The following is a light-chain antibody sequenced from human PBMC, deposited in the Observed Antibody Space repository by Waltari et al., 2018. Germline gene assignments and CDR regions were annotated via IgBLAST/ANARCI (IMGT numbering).Light chain of an antibody. CDR1: SSDIGYYNY. CDR3: SSFTRSSTWV. CDR2: EVP. V-gene: IGLV2-14*01. Sequence: QSALTQPASVSGSPGQSITISCTGTSSDIGYYNYVSWYQQPPGKAPKLLISEVPNRPSGFFNRCSGSKAGNTASLTISGLQAEDECDYYCSSFTRSSTWVFGGGTKLTVL. J-gene: IGLJ3*02.